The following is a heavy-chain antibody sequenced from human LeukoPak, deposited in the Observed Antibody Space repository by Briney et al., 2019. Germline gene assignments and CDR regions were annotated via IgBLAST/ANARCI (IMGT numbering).Heavy chain of an antibody. J-gene: IGHJ6*03. D-gene: IGHD6-13*01. CDR1: GFTISTYW. Sequence: GGSLRLSCAAPGFTISTYWMHWVRQAPGKGLVWVSRINSDGSSTTYADSVKGRFTISRDNAKNTLYLQMNSLRAEDTAVYYCARDGGTYSTTWYPESYYYYYMDVWGKGTTVTVSS. CDR3: ARDGGTYSTTWYPESYYYYYMDV. CDR2: INSDGSST. V-gene: IGHV3-74*03.